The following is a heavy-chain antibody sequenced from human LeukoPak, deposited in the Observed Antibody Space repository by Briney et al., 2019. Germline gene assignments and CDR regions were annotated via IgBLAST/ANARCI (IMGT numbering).Heavy chain of an antibody. CDR3: ARTQWLEDSFDF. CDR2: ISTYNGNT. J-gene: IGHJ3*01. V-gene: IGHV1-18*01. CDR1: DDTFSNYG. D-gene: IGHD6-19*01. Sequence: ASVKVSCKASDDTFSNYGISWVRPAPGQGLEWMGWISTYNGNTHYAQKFQGRVTMTTDTSTNIAYLELRDLRSNDTAVYYCARTQWLEDSFDFWGQGTAVTVSS.